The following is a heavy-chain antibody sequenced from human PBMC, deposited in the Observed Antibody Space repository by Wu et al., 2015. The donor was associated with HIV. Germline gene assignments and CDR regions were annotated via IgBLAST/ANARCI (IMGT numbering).Heavy chain of an antibody. V-gene: IGHV1-69*05. CDR2: INPIFGTA. CDR1: GGTFSSYA. CDR3: ARGNYGDYFRLRSRSYYYYGMDV. D-gene: IGHD4-17*01. Sequence: QVQLVQSGAEVKKPGSSVKVSCKASGGTFSSYAISWVRQAPGQGLEWVGWINPIFGTANYAQKFQGRVTITTDESTSTAYMELSSLRSEDTAVYYCARGNYGDYFRLRSRSYYYYGMDVWGQGTTVTVSS. J-gene: IGHJ6*02.